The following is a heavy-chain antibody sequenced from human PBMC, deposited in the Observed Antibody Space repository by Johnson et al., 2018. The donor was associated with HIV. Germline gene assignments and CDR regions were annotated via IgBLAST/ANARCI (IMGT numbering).Heavy chain of an antibody. Sequence: QVQLVESGGGVVQPGGSLRLSCAASGFTFSSYAMHWVRQAPGKGLEWVAFIRYDGSNKYYANSVKGRFTISRDNSKNTLYLQMNSLRAEDTAVYYCAKDLSSGYLMGAFDIWGQGTMVTVSS. CDR2: IRYDGSNK. CDR1: GFTFSSYA. CDR3: AKDLSSGYLMGAFDI. D-gene: IGHD3-22*01. J-gene: IGHJ3*02. V-gene: IGHV3-30*02.